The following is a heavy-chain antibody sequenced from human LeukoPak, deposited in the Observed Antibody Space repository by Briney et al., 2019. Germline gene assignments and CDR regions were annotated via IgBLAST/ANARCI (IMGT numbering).Heavy chain of an antibody. D-gene: IGHD3-22*01. Sequence: PGGSLRLSCAASGFSVSSNYVSWVRQAPGKGLEWVSVIYSGGTTYYADSIKGRFAISRDNSKNTLFLQMNSLRAEDTAVYYCAKDGDYDDSGFGVDYWGQGTLVTVSS. J-gene: IGHJ4*02. CDR2: IYSGGTT. CDR1: GFSVSSNY. CDR3: AKDGDYDDSGFGVDY. V-gene: IGHV3-53*01.